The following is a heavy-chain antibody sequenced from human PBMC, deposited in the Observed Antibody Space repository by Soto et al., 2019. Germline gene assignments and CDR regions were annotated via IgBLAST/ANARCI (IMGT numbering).Heavy chain of an antibody. V-gene: IGHV4-30-2*01. CDR3: ARVGKDSYYYDSSGYYQYYFDY. J-gene: IGHJ4*02. CDR1: GGSISSGGYS. CDR2: IYHSGST. Sequence: QLQLQESGSGLVKPSQTLSLTCAVSGGSISSGGYSWSWIRQPPGKGLEWIGYIYHSGSTYYNPSLKSRVTISVDRSKNQFSLKLSSVTAADTAVYYCARVGKDSYYYDSSGYYQYYFDYWGQGTLVTVSS. D-gene: IGHD3-22*01.